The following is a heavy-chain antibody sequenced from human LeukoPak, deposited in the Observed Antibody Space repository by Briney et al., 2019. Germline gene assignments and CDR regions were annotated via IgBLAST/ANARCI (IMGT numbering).Heavy chain of an antibody. Sequence: SVKVSCKASGGTFGSYAISWVRQAPGQGLEWMGGIIPIFGTANYAQKFQGRVTITADESTSTAYMELSSLRSEDSAVYYCARVRWSGSYDRDAFDMWGQGTMVTVSS. CDR1: GGTFGSYA. D-gene: IGHD3-22*01. CDR3: ARVRWSGSYDRDAFDM. CDR2: IIPIFGTA. J-gene: IGHJ3*02. V-gene: IGHV1-69*13.